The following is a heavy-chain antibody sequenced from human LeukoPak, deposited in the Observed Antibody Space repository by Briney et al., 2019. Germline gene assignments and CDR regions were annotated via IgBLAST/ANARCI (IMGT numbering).Heavy chain of an antibody. CDR3: TADMPASSRAADY. D-gene: IGHD2-15*01. J-gene: IGHJ4*02. CDR2: IKSKADGGTT. V-gene: IGHV3-15*01. CDR1: GFTFSDAW. Sequence: PGGSLILSCAASGFTFSDAWMSWVRQTPGMGLEWVGRIKSKADGGTTDYAAPVKGRFTISRDDSKTTLYLQINSLKTEDTAVYYCTADMPASSRAADYWGQGTLVTVSS.